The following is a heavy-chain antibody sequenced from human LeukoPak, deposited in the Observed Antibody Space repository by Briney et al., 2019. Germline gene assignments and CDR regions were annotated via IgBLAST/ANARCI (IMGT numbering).Heavy chain of an antibody. CDR2: INWNGGST. CDR3: ARGSYYDTSGHYAF. D-gene: IGHD3-22*01. V-gene: IGHV3-20*04. J-gene: IGHJ4*02. Sequence: GGSLRLSCAASGFTFDDYGMSRVRQAPGKGLEWVSGINWNGGSTGYADSLKGRFTISRDNANNSLYLQMNSLRVEDTALYYCARGSYYDTSGHYAFWGQGTLVTVSS. CDR1: GFTFDDYG.